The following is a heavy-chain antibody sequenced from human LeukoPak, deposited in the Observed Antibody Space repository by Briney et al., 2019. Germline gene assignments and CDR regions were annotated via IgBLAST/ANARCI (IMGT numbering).Heavy chain of an antibody. Sequence: GASVKVSCKASGYTFTGYYMHWVRQAPGQGLEWMGWINPNSGGTNYAQKFQGRVTMTRDTSTSTAYMELSSLRSDDTAVYYCARGYCSGDCFTLFDYWGQGTLVTVSS. D-gene: IGHD2-21*02. CDR1: GYTFTGYY. CDR2: INPNSGGT. J-gene: IGHJ4*02. CDR3: ARGYCSGDCFTLFDY. V-gene: IGHV1-2*02.